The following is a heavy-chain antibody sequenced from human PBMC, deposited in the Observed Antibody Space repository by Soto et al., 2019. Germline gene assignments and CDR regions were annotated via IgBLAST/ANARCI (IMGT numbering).Heavy chain of an antibody. CDR1: GGSISSGGYS. J-gene: IGHJ4*02. CDR3: ASCFWSGYHV. CDR2: IYHSGST. D-gene: IGHD3-3*01. V-gene: IGHV4-30-2*01. Sequence: SETLSLACAVSGGSISSGGYSWSWIRQPPGKGLEWIGYIYHSGSTYYNPSLKSRVTISVDRSKNQFSLKLSSVTAADTAVYYCASCFWSGYHVWGQGTLVTVSS.